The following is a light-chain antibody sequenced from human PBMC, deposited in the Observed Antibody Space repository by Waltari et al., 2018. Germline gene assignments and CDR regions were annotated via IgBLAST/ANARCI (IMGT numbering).Light chain of an antibody. Sequence: EIVMTQSPATLSVSPGERATLSCWASQSVSSNLALYQQKPGQTPRLLIYGASTRATGIPARFSGSGSGTEFTLAISSLQSEDFAVYYCQQYDDWPPYTFGQGTKVEI. J-gene: IGKJ2*01. CDR1: QSVSSN. V-gene: IGKV3-15*01. CDR2: GAS. CDR3: QQYDDWPPYT.